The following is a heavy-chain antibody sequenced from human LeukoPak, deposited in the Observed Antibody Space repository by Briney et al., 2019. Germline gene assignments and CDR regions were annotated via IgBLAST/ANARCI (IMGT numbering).Heavy chain of an antibody. V-gene: IGHV4-39*07. Sequence: SETLSLTCTVSGGSISSSSYYWGWIRQPPGKGLEWIGSIYYSGSTYYNPSLKSRVTISVDTSKNQFSLKLSSVTAADTAVYYCASTTPHYYGSGSQYYYYYYMDVWGKGTTVTVSS. CDR1: GGSISSSSYY. CDR3: ASTTPHYYGSGSQYYYYYYMDV. D-gene: IGHD3-10*01. J-gene: IGHJ6*03. CDR2: IYYSGST.